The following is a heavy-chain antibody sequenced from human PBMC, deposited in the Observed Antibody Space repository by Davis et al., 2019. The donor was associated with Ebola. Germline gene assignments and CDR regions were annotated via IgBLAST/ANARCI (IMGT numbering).Heavy chain of an antibody. D-gene: IGHD4-23*01. CDR2: INSDGSST. J-gene: IGHJ4*02. CDR3: ARVSVPSLGDYVGPLDY. Sequence: PGGSLRLSCAASGFTFSSYWMHWVRQAPGKGLVWVSRINSDGSSTSYADSVKGRFTISRDNAKNTLYLQMNSLRAEDTAVYYCARVSVPSLGDYVGPLDYWGQGTLVTVSS. CDR1: GFTFSSYW. V-gene: IGHV3-74*01.